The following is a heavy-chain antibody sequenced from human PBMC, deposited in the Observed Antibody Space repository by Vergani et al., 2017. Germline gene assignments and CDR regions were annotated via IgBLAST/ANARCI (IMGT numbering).Heavy chain of an antibody. V-gene: IGHV3-48*03. CDR2: ISSSGSTI. D-gene: IGHD1-14*01. CDR3: ARDPPGSFDP. J-gene: IGHJ5*02. Sequence: EVQLLESGGGLVQPGGSLRLSCAASGFTFSSYEMNWVRQAPGKGLECVSYISSSGSTIYYADSVKGRFTISRDNAKNSLYLQMNSLRAEDTAVYYCARDPPGSFDPWGQGTLVTVSS. CDR1: GFTFSSYE.